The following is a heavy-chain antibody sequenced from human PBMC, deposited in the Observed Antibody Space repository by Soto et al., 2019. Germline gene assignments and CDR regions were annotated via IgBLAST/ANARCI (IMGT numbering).Heavy chain of an antibody. J-gene: IGHJ4*02. Sequence: QVQLQQWGAGLLKPSETLSLTCAVYGGSFSGYYWSWIRQPPGKGLEWIGEINHSGSTNYNPSLKSRVTISVDTSKYQFSLKLSSVTAADTAVYYCARGPHKYYGGNPPASAALAYWGQGTLVTVSS. CDR1: GGSFSGYY. CDR2: INHSGST. CDR3: ARGPHKYYGGNPPASAALAY. D-gene: IGHD4-17*01. V-gene: IGHV4-34*01.